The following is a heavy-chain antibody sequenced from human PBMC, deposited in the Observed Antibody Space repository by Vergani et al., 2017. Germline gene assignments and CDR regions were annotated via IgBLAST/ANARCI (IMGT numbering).Heavy chain of an antibody. V-gene: IGHV1-18*01. Sequence: QVQLVQSGAEVKKPGASVKVSCKASRYTFTSYGISWVRQAPGQGLEWMGWISAYNGNTNYAQKLQGRVTMTTDTSTSTAYMELRSLRSDDTAVYYCAGDHHRAVADIAKYGMDVWGQGTTVTVSS. CDR2: ISAYNGNT. J-gene: IGHJ6*02. CDR1: RYTFTSYG. D-gene: IGHD6-19*01. CDR3: AGDHHRAVADIAKYGMDV.